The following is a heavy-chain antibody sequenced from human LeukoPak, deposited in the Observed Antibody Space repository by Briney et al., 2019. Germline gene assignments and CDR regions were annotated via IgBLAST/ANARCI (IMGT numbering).Heavy chain of an antibody. J-gene: IGHJ6*03. D-gene: IGHD3-22*01. CDR1: GGSFSGYY. CDR3: ASTTYYYDSSGYYSAYYYYYMDV. CDR2: INHSGST. V-gene: IGHV4-34*01. Sequence: SETLSLTCAVYGGSFSGYYWSWIRQPPGKGLEWIGEINHSGSTNYNPSLKSRVTISVDTSKNQFSLKLSSVTAADTAVYYCASTTYYYDSSGYYSAYYYYYMDVWGKGTTVTVSS.